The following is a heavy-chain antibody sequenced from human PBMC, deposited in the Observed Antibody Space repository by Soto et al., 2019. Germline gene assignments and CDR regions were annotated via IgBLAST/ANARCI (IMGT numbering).Heavy chain of an antibody. D-gene: IGHD4-17*01. CDR2: IYYSGST. Sequence: PSETLSLTCTVSGGSISSSSYYWGWIRQPPGKGLEWIGSIYYSGSTYYNPSLKSRVTISVDTSKNQFSLKLSSVTAADTAVYYCARRLRYYFDYWGQGTLVTVSS. CDR1: GGSISSSSYY. J-gene: IGHJ4*02. V-gene: IGHV4-39*01. CDR3: ARRLRYYFDY.